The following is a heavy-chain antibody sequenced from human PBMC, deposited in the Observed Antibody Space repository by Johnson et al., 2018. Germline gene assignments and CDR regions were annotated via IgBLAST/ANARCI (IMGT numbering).Heavy chain of an antibody. CDR2: SYCGDSDI. D-gene: IGHD3-3*01. CDR3: ARCQFLEWLGSVYY. CDR1: GYSFSNYW. J-gene: IGHJ4*02. Sequence: VQLVQSGAEVKKPGESLTISXKGTGYSFSNYWIGWVRQMPGKGLAWMGISYCGDSDIRYSPSCPGQITISADTSISAAYLQWSSLKASDTAIYNCARCQFLEWLGSVYYWGQGTQATVSS. V-gene: IGHV5-51*01.